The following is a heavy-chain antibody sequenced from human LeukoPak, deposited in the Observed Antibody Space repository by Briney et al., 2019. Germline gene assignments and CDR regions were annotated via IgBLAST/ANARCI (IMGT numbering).Heavy chain of an antibody. D-gene: IGHD3-16*01. CDR3: ATYTHWVAGDV. J-gene: IGHJ6*02. Sequence: GGSLRLSCAASGFTFISAWMSWVRQAPGKGLEWVANMNRDGSAKGYVDSVKGRFTISRDNARNSLYLQMSSLRPEDTAVYYCATYTHWVAGDVWGQGTTVTVSS. V-gene: IGHV3-7*01. CDR2: MNRDGSAK. CDR1: GFTFISAW.